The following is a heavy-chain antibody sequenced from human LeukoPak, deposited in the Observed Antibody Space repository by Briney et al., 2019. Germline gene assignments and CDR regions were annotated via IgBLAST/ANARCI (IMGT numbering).Heavy chain of an antibody. D-gene: IGHD1-26*01. CDR1: GYTLTELS. J-gene: IGHJ3*02. CDR2: FDPEDGET. CDR3: ATDPSGRRHAFDI. V-gene: IGHV1-24*01. Sequence: ASVKVSCKVSGYTLTELSMHWVRQAPGKGLEWIGGFDPEDGETIYAQKFQGRVTMTEDTSTDTAYMELSSLRSEDTAVYYCATDPSGRRHAFDIWGQGTMVTVSS.